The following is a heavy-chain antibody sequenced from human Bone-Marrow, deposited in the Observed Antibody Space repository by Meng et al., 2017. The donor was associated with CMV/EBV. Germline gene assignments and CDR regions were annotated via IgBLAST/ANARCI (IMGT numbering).Heavy chain of an antibody. J-gene: IGHJ4*02. CDR3: ARGYYGSGSESVDPDYFDY. CDR2: IIPIFGTA. V-gene: IGHV1-69*05. CDR1: FTSYS. D-gene: IGHD3-10*01. Sequence: FTSYSISWVRPAPGQGLEWMGGIIPIFGTANYAQKFQGRVTITTHESTSTAYMELSSLRSEDTAVYYCARGYYGSGSESVDPDYFDYWGQGTLVTVSS.